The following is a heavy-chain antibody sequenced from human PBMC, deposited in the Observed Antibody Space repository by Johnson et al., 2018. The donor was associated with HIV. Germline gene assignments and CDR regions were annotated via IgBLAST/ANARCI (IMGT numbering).Heavy chain of an antibody. D-gene: IGHD6-13*01. V-gene: IGHV3-23*04. CDR1: GFAFSSYA. CDR3: AKGRYSSSWYRAGAFDI. J-gene: IGHJ3*02. Sequence: VQLVESGGGLVQPGGSLRLSCAASGFAFSSYAMTWVRQAPGKGLEWVSAISGSGGSTYYADSVKGQFTISRDNSKNTLYLQMNSLRAEDTAIYYCAKGRYSSSWYRAGAFDIWGQGTMVTVSS. CDR2: ISGSGGST.